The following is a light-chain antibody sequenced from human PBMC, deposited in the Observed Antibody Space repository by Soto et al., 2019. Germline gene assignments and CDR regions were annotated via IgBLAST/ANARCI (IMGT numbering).Light chain of an antibody. CDR2: EVT. J-gene: IGLJ1*01. CDR3: NSQTSSGIRV. Sequence: QSVLTQPASVSRSPGQSITISCTGTSSDFGGFNHVSWYQHHPGKAPKLIIYEVTYRPSGVSNRFSGSKSGYTASLTISGLQAEDEADYYCNSQTSSGIRVFGTGTKLTVL. CDR1: SSDFGGFNH. V-gene: IGLV2-14*01.